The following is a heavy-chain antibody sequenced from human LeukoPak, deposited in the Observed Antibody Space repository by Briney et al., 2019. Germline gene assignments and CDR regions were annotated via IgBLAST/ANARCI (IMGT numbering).Heavy chain of an antibody. Sequence: GRSLRLSCAASGFTFGNYGMHWVRQAPGKGLEWVAVIWYDGSQKYYADSVKGRFTISRGNSENTLYLQMNSLRAEDTAVYYCARPYCSSSNCPGWFDPWGQGTLVTVSP. D-gene: IGHD2-2*01. CDR1: GFTFGNYG. V-gene: IGHV3-33*01. CDR3: ARPYCSSSNCPGWFDP. CDR2: IWYDGSQK. J-gene: IGHJ5*02.